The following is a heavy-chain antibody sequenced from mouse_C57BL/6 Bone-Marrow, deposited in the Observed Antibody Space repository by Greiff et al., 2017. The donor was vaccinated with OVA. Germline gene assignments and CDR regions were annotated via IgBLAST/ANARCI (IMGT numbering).Heavy chain of an antibody. Sequence: VQLQESGAELARPGASVKMSCKASGYTFTSYTMHWVKQRPGQGLEWIGYINPSSGYTKYNQKFKDKATLTADKSSSTAYMQLSSLTSEDSAVYYCAREDYFPWFAYWGQGTLVTVSA. V-gene: IGHV1-4*01. CDR3: AREDYFPWFAY. D-gene: IGHD2-13*01. CDR1: GYTFTSYT. CDR2: INPSSGYT. J-gene: IGHJ3*01.